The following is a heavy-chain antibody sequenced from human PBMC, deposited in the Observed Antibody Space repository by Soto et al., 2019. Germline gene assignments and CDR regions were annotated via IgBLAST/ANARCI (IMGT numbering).Heavy chain of an antibody. CDR2: IIPIFGTA. J-gene: IGHJ4*02. CDR3: ARQRGYYDAAFDY. CDR1: GGTFSSYA. D-gene: IGHD3-22*01. Sequence: SVKVSCKASGGTFSSYAISWVRQAPGQGLEWMGGIIPIFGTANYAQKFQGRVTITADESTSTAYMELSSLRSEDTAVYYCARQRGYYDAAFDYWGQGTLVTVSS. V-gene: IGHV1-69*13.